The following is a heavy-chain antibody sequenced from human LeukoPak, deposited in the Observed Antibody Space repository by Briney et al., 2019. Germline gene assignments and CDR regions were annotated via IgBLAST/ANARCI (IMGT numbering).Heavy chain of an antibody. CDR3: ASPTGVYGRGYFDY. V-gene: IGHV3-7*01. D-gene: IGHD6-13*01. Sequence: GGSLRLSCAASGFTFSTYSMNWVRQAPGKGLEWVANIKQDGSEKYYVDSVKGRFTISRDNAKNSPYLQMNSLRAEDTAVYYCASPTGVYGRGYFDYWGQGTLVTVSS. CDR2: IKQDGSEK. J-gene: IGHJ4*02. CDR1: GFTFSTYS.